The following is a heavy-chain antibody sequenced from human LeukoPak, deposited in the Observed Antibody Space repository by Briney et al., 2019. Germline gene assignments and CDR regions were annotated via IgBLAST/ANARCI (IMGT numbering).Heavy chain of an antibody. Sequence: SETLSLTCTVSGGSISSHYWSWFRQTPGKGLEWIGHIYHSGNTKYNSALKGRVTISDDASKNQFSLRLSSVTAADTAVYFCARGYDFWSGVMSDAFDIWGRGTKVTVSS. CDR3: ARGYDFWSGVMSDAFDI. J-gene: IGHJ3*02. V-gene: IGHV4-59*11. D-gene: IGHD3-3*01. CDR2: IYHSGNT. CDR1: GGSISSHY.